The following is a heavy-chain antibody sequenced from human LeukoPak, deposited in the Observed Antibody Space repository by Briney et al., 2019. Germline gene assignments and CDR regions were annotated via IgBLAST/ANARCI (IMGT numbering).Heavy chain of an antibody. CDR2: IYYSGST. CDR3: ARWARGPTAFDY. Sequence: SETLSLTCTVSGGSISSYYWSWIRQPPGKGLEWIGYIYYSGSTNYNPSLKSRVTISVDTSKNQFSLKLSSVTAADTAVYYCARWARGPTAFDYWGQGTLVTVSS. CDR1: GGSISSYY. D-gene: IGHD3-10*01. V-gene: IGHV4-59*08. J-gene: IGHJ4*02.